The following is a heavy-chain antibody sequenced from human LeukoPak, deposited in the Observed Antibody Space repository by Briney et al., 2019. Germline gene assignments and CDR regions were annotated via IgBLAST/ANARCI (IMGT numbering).Heavy chain of an antibody. Sequence: GGSLRLSCAASGFTFSSYAMRGGREAPGKGGEWGSGISGSGGSTYYADSVKRRFTISSDNSKNTLYLQMNSLRAEDTAVYYCAKDPAPTEQWLDDAFDIWGQGTMVTVSS. D-gene: IGHD6-19*01. CDR2: ISGSGGST. CDR3: AKDPAPTEQWLDDAFDI. J-gene: IGHJ3*02. V-gene: IGHV3-23*01. CDR1: GFTFSSYA.